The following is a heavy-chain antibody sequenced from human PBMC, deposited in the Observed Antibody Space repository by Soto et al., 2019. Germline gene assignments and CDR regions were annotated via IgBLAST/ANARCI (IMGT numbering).Heavy chain of an antibody. D-gene: IGHD3-3*01. J-gene: IGHJ6*02. CDR2: IYYSGST. Sequence: SETLSLTCTVSGGSISSSSYYWGWIRQPPGKGLEWIGSIYYSGSTYYNPSLKSRVTISADTSKNPFSLKPISVTAAATAVYFCASGGYDFWSGYCSYYHYYGMDVWGQGTTVTVSS. CDR3: ASGGYDFWSGYCSYYHYYGMDV. V-gene: IGHV4-39*01. CDR1: GGSISSSSYY.